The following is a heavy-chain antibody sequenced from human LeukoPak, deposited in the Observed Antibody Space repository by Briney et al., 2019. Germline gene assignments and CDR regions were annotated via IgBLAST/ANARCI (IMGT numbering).Heavy chain of an antibody. V-gene: IGHV4-59*08. CDR3: ARLSDLYNGTYLLDS. CDR1: GNSVTSYY. J-gene: IGHJ4*02. D-gene: IGHD1-26*01. CDR2: GDHFGGA. Sequence: SETLSLTRSVSGNSVTSYYWSWIRQPPGKGLEWVGYGDHFGGAIYNPSLKSRVTISVDTSNNQFSLTLTSVTAADTAVYHCARLSDLYNGTYLLDSWSQGTLVTVSS.